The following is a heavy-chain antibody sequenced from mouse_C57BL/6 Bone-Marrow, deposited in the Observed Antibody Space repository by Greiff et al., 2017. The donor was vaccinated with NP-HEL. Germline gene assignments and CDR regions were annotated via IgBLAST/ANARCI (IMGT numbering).Heavy chain of an antibody. CDR3: ARRKQGDAMDY. CDR1: GFTFSSYT. V-gene: IGHV5-9*01. Sequence: EVKVVESGGGLVKPGGSLKLSCAASGFTFSSYTMSWVRQTPEKRLEWVATISGGGGNTYYPDSVKGRFTISRDNAKNTLYLQMSSLRSEDTALYYCARRKQGDAMDYWGQGTSVTVSS. CDR2: ISGGGGNT. J-gene: IGHJ4*01.